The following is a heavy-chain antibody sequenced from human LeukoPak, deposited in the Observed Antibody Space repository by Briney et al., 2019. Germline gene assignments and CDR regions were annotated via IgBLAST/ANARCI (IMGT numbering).Heavy chain of an antibody. J-gene: IGHJ4*02. Sequence: PGGSLRLSCAASGFTFSSYWMSWVRQAPGKGLEWVANIKQDGSEKYYVDSVKGRFTISRDNAKNSLYLQMNSLRAEDTAVYYCARPIGSYCTNGVSHGDYWGQGTLVTVSS. CDR3: ARPIGSYCTNGVSHGDY. D-gene: IGHD2-8*01. V-gene: IGHV3-7*01. CDR2: IKQDGSEK. CDR1: GFTFSSYW.